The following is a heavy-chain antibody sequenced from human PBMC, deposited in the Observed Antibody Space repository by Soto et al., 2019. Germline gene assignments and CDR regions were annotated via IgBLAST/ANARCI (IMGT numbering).Heavy chain of an antibody. CDR3: ARGGGYDSFDY. CDR1: GASISYGGFS. Sequence: QLQLQESGSGVVKTSETLSLTCTVSGASISYGGFSWSWIRQSPGKGLEWIGYISHLENTYLHPSFKSRLTMSIDRTRNQISLKLSSVTAADMAVYYCARGGGYDSFDYWGQGVLVTVSS. CDR2: ISHLENT. J-gene: IGHJ4*02. V-gene: IGHV4-30-2*06. D-gene: IGHD5-12*01.